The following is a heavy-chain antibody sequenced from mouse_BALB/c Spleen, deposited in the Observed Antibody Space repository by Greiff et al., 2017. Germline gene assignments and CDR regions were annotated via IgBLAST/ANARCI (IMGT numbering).Heavy chain of an antibody. D-gene: IGHD2-1*01. V-gene: IGHV5-17*02. CDR2: ISSGSSTI. CDR3: AREGNGNYPFAY. CDR1: GFTFSSFG. J-gene: IGHJ3*01. Sequence: EVHLVESGGGLVQPGGSRKLSCAASGFTFSSFGMHWVRQAPEKGLEWVAYISSGSSTIYYADTVKGRFTISRDNPKNTLFLQMTSLRSEDTAMYYCAREGNGNYPFAYWGQGTLVTVSA.